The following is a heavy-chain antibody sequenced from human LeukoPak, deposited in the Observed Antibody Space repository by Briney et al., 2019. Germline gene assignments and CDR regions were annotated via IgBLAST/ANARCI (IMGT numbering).Heavy chain of an antibody. V-gene: IGHV4-4*07. CDR1: GGSISSYY. CDR2: IYTSGST. D-gene: IGHD3-9*01. J-gene: IGHJ4*02. CDR3: AKVGQNYHILTYYFDY. Sequence: SETLSLTCTVSGGSISSYYWSWIRQPAGKGLEWIGRIYTSGSTNYNPSLKSRVTMSVDTSKNQFSLMLNSVTAADTAVYYCAKVGQNYHILTYYFDYWGQGTLVTVSS.